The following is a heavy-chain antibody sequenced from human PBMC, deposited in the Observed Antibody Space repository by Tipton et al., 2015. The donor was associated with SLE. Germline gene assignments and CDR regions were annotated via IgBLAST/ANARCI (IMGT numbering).Heavy chain of an antibody. CDR2: ISSSGSTI. J-gene: IGHJ4*02. V-gene: IGHV3-48*03. CDR1: GFTFSSYE. CDR3: ARGVAAAGTARGGFDY. Sequence: SLRLSCAASGFTFSSYEMNWVRQAPGKGLEWVSYISSSGSTIYYADSVKGRFTISRDNAKNSLYLQMNSLRAEDTAVYYCARGVAAAGTARGGFDYWGQGTLVTVSS. D-gene: IGHD6-13*01.